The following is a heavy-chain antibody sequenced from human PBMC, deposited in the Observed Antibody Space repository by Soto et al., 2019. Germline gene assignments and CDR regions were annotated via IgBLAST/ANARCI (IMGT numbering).Heavy chain of an antibody. CDR3: THRGPVTMSDFQH. D-gene: IGHD4-17*01. V-gene: IGHV2-5*02. Sequence: QITLKESGPALVKPTQTLTLTCTFSGFSLRDTGVAVAWISQPPGKALQWLALIFWDDDKRYSPSRKSRRTIAKDLSKNQVVLTMTNMDPVDTATYFYTHRGPVTMSDFQHWGQGTLVTVSS. CDR2: IFWDDDK. CDR1: GFSLRDTGVA. J-gene: IGHJ1*01.